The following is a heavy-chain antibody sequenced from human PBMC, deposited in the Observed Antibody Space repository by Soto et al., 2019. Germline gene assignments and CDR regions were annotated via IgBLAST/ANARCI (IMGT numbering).Heavy chain of an antibody. V-gene: IGHV4-39*07. J-gene: IGHJ5*02. Sequence: PSETLSLTCTVSGGSVSSSGYFWGWIRRPPGKGLEWIGSVSHTGNTYFHSSLKTRVTISLDTSKNQFSLSLSSVTAADTAVYYCAGLGMVAAHREFDPWGQGTLVTVSS. CDR2: VSHTGNT. CDR3: AGLGMVAAHREFDP. D-gene: IGHD2-15*01. CDR1: GGSVSSSGYF.